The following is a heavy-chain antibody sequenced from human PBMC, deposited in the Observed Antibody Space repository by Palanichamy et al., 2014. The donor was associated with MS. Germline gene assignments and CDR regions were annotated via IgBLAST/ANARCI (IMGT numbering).Heavy chain of an antibody. D-gene: IGHD1-1*01. CDR1: GFTFSSHA. J-gene: IGHJ4*02. CDR2: ISGSGRST. Sequence: QLLDSGGTLGAAGGGPVRLSCAASGFTFSSHAMSWVRQAPGKGLEWVSAISGSGRSTYYADSVKGRFTISRDNSENTLYLQLNSLRAEDTAVYYCAKDLWNQYYFDSWGQGTLVTVSS. CDR3: AKDLWNQYYFDS. V-gene: IGHV3-23*01.